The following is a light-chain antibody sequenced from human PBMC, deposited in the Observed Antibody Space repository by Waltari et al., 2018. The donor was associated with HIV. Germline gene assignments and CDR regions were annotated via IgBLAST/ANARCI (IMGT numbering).Light chain of an antibody. CDR3: SSYTTSNTVV. Sequence: QSALTQPASVSGSPGQSITIPCSGTSSDISTYYFVSWYQKHPAKAPKLLIYDVTARPSGVSRRFSGSKSGSTASLTISSIQADDEADYYCSSYTTSNTVVFGPGTKLSVL. CDR1: SSDISTYYF. J-gene: IGLJ2*01. V-gene: IGLV2-14*03. CDR2: DVT.